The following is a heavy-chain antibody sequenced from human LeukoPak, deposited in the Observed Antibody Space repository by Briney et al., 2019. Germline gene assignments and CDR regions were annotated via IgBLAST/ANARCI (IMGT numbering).Heavy chain of an antibody. CDR1: GGSISSYY. Sequence: SEPLSLTCTVSGGSISSYYWNWIRQPPAKGLEWIGYIYYSGSTNYNPSLKRRVTISVDTSKNQSSLKLSSVTAADTAVYYCARDPMPKQYCLDDCYSIFEYWGQGTLVTVSS. D-gene: IGHD2-21*02. J-gene: IGHJ4*02. V-gene: IGHV4-59*01. CDR3: ARDPMPKQYCLDDCYSIFEY. CDR2: IYYSGST.